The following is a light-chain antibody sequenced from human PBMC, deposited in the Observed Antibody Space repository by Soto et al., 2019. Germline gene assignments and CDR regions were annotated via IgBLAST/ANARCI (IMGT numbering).Light chain of an antibody. CDR3: QKSSSIPYT. CDR1: QTISTY. J-gene: IGKJ2*01. Sequence: DIQMTQSPSSLSASVGDRVTITCRASQTISTYLKWYQQNTGKAPKLLIYAASNLQNGVPSRFSGSGSGTEFTLTISSLQPEDFATYYCQKSSSIPYTFGQGTKLEIK. CDR2: AAS. V-gene: IGKV1-39*01.